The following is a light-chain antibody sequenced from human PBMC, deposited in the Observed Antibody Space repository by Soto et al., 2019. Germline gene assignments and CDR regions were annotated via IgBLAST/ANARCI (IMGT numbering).Light chain of an antibody. CDR2: AAS. CDR3: LQVYNYPYT. J-gene: IGKJ2*01. CDR1: QGIRND. Sequence: AIQMTQSPSSLSASVGDRVTITCRASQGIRNDLAWYKQKTGKAPKLLIYAASILQSGVHSRFSRSESDTDFTLTISSLQPEDFATYYCLQVYNYPYTFRQGTKLEIK. V-gene: IGKV1-6*01.